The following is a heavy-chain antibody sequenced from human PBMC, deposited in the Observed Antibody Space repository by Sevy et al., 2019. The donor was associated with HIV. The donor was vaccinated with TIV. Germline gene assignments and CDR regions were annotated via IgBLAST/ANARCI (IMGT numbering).Heavy chain of an antibody. CDR1: GYTFTSYG. J-gene: IGHJ5*02. CDR2: IIAYNGNT. V-gene: IGHV1-18*01. Sequence: ASVKVSCKASGYTFTSYGISWVRQAPGQGLEWMGWIIAYNGNTNCAQKLQGRVTMTTDTSTSTAYMELRSLRSDDTAVYYCARDPLAAAAPENWFDPWGQGTLVTVSS. D-gene: IGHD6-13*01. CDR3: ARDPLAAAAPENWFDP.